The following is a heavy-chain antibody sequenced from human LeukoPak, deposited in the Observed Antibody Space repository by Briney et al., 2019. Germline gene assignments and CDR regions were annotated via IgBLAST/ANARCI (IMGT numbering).Heavy chain of an antibody. J-gene: IGHJ3*02. CDR3: ARGRRPDAFDS. CDR2: ISSSGTTT. CDR1: GFTFSSSD. Sequence: GGSLRLSCAASGFTFSSSDMYWVRQAPGKGLEWVSYISSSGTTTHYGDSVKGRFTISRDNAKNSLYLQMNSLRAEDTAVYYCARGRRPDAFDSWGQGTRVTVSS. V-gene: IGHV3-48*03.